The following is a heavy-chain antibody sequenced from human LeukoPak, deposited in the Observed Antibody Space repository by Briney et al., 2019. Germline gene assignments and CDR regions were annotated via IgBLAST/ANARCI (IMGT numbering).Heavy chain of an antibody. CDR2: LYYSGST. CDR1: GGSISSYY. D-gene: IGHD4-11*01. CDR3: ARVSGNNYGPLNWLDP. J-gene: IGHJ5*02. V-gene: IGHV4-59*01. Sequence: SETLSLTCTASGGSISSYYWSWIRQPPGKGLEWIGYLYYSGSTNYNPSLKSRVTISVDTSKNQFSLKLSSVTAADTAVYYCARVSGNNYGPLNWLDPWGQGTLVTVSS.